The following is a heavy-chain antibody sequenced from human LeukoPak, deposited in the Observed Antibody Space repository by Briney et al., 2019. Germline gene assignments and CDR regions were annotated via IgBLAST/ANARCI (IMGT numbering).Heavy chain of an antibody. J-gene: IGHJ4*02. Sequence: PGRSLRLSCAASGFIFSSYGMHWVRQAPGKGLEWVAVISYNGGYIHYEDSVKGRFTISRDDSKNTLSLQMNSLRAEDTAVYYCASSRGGDGDWGQGTLVTVSS. CDR3: ASSRGGDGD. CDR1: GFIFSSYG. D-gene: IGHD2-21*02. CDR2: ISYNGGYI. V-gene: IGHV3-33*08.